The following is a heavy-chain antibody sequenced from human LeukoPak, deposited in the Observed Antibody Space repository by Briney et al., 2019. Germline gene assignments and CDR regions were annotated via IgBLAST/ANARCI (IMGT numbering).Heavy chain of an antibody. CDR1: GFTFDNYA. CDR3: AKEIDTLGTNAFDI. J-gene: IGHJ3*02. CDR2: ISGDGGST. D-gene: IGHD2-15*01. V-gene: IGHV3-43*02. Sequence: QTGGSLRLSCAASGFTFDNYAMHWVRQAPGKGLEWVSLISGDGGSTYYADSVRGRFTISRDNSKNSLYLQMDSLRTEDTAFYYCAKEIDTLGTNAFDIWGQGTMVTVSS.